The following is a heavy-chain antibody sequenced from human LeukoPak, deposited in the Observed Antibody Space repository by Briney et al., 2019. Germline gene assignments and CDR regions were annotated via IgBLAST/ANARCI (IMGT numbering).Heavy chain of an antibody. D-gene: IGHD3-10*01. Sequence: TSSETLSLTCTVSGYSISSGYYWGWIRQPPGKGLEWIGSIYHSGSTYYNPSLKSRVTISVDTSKNQFSLKLSSVTAADTALYYCARGMWFDTLFSAFDVWGQGTMVSVSS. J-gene: IGHJ3*01. V-gene: IGHV4-38-2*02. CDR1: GYSISSGYY. CDR3: ARGMWFDTLFSAFDV. CDR2: IYHSGST.